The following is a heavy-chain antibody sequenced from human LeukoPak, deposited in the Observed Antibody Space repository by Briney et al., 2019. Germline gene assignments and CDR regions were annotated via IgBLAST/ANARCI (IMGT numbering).Heavy chain of an antibody. J-gene: IGHJ4*02. D-gene: IGHD6-13*01. V-gene: IGHV1-69*05. CDR1: GGTFSSYA. CDR3: AGGIAAAGTDY. Sequence: ASVKLSCKASGGTFSSYAISWVRQAPGQGLGWMGRIIPIFGTANYAQKSQGRVTITTDESTSTAYMELSSLRSEDTAVYYCAGGIAAAGTDYWGQGTLVTVSS. CDR2: IIPIFGTA.